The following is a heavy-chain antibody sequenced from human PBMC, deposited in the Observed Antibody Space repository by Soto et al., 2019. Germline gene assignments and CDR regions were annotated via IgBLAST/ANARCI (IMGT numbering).Heavy chain of an antibody. J-gene: IGHJ6*02. CDR3: ARYSSRSLNGMDV. CDR2: IYYSGST. Sequence: QVLLQESGPGLVKPSQTLSLTCTVSGGSISSGGYYWSWIRQHPGKGLEWIGYIYYSGSTYYNPSLKSRVTISVDTSKNQFSLKLSSVTAADTAVYYCARYSSRSLNGMDVWGQGTTVTVSS. D-gene: IGHD6-13*01. CDR1: GGSISSGGYY. V-gene: IGHV4-31*03.